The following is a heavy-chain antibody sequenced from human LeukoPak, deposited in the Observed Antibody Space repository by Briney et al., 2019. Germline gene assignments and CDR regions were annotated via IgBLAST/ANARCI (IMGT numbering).Heavy chain of an antibody. V-gene: IGHV1-69*13. J-gene: IGHJ4*02. CDR2: IIPIFGTA. D-gene: IGHD5-18*01. CDR3: ARPDEDRGYSYGYNY. CDR1: GGTFSSYA. Sequence: SVEVSCKASGGTFSSYAISWVRQAPGQGLEWMGGIIPIFGTANYAQKFQGRVTITADESTSTAYMELSSLRSEDTAVYYCARPDEDRGYSYGYNYWGQGTLVTVSS.